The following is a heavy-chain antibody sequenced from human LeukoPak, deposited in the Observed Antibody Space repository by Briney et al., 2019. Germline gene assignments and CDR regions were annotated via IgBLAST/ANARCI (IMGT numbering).Heavy chain of an antibody. D-gene: IGHD3-10*01. J-gene: IGHJ6*03. V-gene: IGHV4-39*07. Sequence: ASETLSLTCTVSGGSISSSSYYWGWIRQPPGKGLEWIGSIYYSGSTYYNPSLKSRVTISVDTSKNQFSLKLSSVTAADTAVYYCARLRVITMVLYYMDVWGKGTTVTISS. CDR2: IYYSGST. CDR3: ARLRVITMVLYYMDV. CDR1: GGSISSSSYY.